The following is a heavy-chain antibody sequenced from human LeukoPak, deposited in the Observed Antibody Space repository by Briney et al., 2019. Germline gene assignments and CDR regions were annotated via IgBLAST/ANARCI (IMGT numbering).Heavy chain of an antibody. D-gene: IGHD3-10*01. V-gene: IGHV3-21*04. Sequence: GGSLRLSCAASGFTFSSYCMDWVRQTPGKGLEWVSSISTNSAFIYYADSVRGRFTISRDNAKNSLYLQMNSLRAEDTALYYCARVQNYYGSGFGYWGQGTLVTVSS. CDR1: GFTFSSYC. CDR2: ISTNSAFI. J-gene: IGHJ4*02. CDR3: ARVQNYYGSGFGY.